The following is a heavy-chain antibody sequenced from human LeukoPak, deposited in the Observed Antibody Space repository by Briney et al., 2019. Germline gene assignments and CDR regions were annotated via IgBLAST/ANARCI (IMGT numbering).Heavy chain of an antibody. D-gene: IGHD3-16*02. Sequence: PGGSLRLSCAASGFTFSSYGMHWVRQAPGKGLEWVAVISYDGSNKYYADSVKGRFTISRDKSKNSLYLQMNSLRPDDTALYYCAKDGGRYRFDYWGQGTMVTVSS. CDR2: ISYDGSNK. J-gene: IGHJ4*02. V-gene: IGHV3-30*18. CDR1: GFTFSSYG. CDR3: AKDGGRYRFDY.